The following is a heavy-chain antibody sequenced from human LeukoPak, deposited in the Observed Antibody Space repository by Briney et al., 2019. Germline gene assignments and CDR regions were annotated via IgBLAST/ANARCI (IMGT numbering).Heavy chain of an antibody. CDR1: GFTFSSYG. J-gene: IGHJ4*02. Sequence: GGSLRLSCAASGFTFSSYGMHWVRQAPGKGLEWVAVISYDGSNKYYADSVKGRFTISRDNSKNTLYLQMNSLRAEDTAVYYCAKDLFDYWGQGTLVTVSS. CDR2: ISYDGSNK. CDR3: AKDLFDY. V-gene: IGHV3-30*18. D-gene: IGHD2-21*01.